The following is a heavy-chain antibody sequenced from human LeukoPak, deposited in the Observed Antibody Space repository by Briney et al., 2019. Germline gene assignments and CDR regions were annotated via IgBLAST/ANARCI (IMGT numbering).Heavy chain of an antibody. Sequence: ASVKVSCKASGYTFTSYYMHWVRQAPGQGLEWMGWINPNSGGTNYAQKFQGRVTMTRDTSISTAYMELSRLRSDDTAVYYRAREGSVRLPGDYWGQGTLVTVSS. CDR3: AREGSVRLPGDY. CDR2: INPNSGGT. D-gene: IGHD2-15*01. CDR1: GYTFTSYY. V-gene: IGHV1-2*02. J-gene: IGHJ4*02.